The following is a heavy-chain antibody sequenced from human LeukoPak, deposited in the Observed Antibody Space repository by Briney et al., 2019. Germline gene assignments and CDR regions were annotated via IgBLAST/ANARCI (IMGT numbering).Heavy chain of an antibody. CDR3: AGYSSSWYLGY. J-gene: IGHJ4*02. D-gene: IGHD6-13*01. V-gene: IGHV3-33*08. Sequence: GGSLRLSCAASGLTFSGYDMHWVRQAPGKGLEWVAVIWYDGSNKYYADSVKGRFTISRDNSKNTLYLQMNSLRAEDTAVYYCAGYSSSWYLGYWGQGTLVTVSS. CDR1: GLTFSGYD. CDR2: IWYDGSNK.